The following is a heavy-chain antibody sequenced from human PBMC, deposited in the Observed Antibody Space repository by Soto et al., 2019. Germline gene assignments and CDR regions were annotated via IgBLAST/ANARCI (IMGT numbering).Heavy chain of an antibody. Sequence: LSLTCTVSGGSISSGGYYWSWIRQHPGKGLEWIGYIYYSGSTYYNPSLKSRVTISVDTSKNQFSLKLSSVTAADTAVYYCAREASTDWFDPWGQGTLVTVSS. V-gene: IGHV4-31*03. J-gene: IGHJ5*02. CDR1: GGSISSGGYY. CDR3: AREASTDWFDP. CDR2: IYYSGST.